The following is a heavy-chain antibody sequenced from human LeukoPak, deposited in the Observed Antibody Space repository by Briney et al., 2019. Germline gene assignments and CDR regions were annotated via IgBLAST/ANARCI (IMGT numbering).Heavy chain of an antibody. V-gene: IGHV4-59*01. Sequence: PSETLSLTCTVSDGAIAGYSWRWIRQPPGKGLEWMGYIYYSGDTNYNPSLQSRVTVSVDTSKNQFSLKLTSVTAADTAVYYCVRGPYGSGISNWFDPWGQGTLVTVSS. J-gene: IGHJ5*02. CDR1: DGAIAGYS. CDR2: IYYSGDT. D-gene: IGHD3-10*01. CDR3: VRGPYGSGISNWFDP.